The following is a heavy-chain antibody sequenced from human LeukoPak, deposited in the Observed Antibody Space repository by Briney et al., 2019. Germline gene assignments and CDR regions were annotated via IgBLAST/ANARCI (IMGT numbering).Heavy chain of an antibody. CDR1: GFTFSSYG. CDR3: AKEQWLDSYFDY. D-gene: IGHD6-19*01. V-gene: IGHV3-30*18. Sequence: PGGSLRLSCAASGFTFSSYGMHWVRQAPGKGLEWVAVISYDGSNKYYADSVKGRFTTSRDNSKNTLYLQMNSLRAEDTAVYYCAKEQWLDSYFDYWGQGTLVTVSS. CDR2: ISYDGSNK. J-gene: IGHJ4*02.